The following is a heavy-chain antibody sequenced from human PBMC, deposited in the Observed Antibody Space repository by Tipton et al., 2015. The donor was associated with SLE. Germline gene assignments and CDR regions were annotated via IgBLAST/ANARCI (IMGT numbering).Heavy chain of an antibody. D-gene: IGHD6-13*01. CDR1: GGSISSGSYY. J-gene: IGHJ6*03. V-gene: IGHV4-39*07. Sequence: TLSLTCTVSGGSISSGSYYWGWIRQPPGKGLEWIGSIYYSGSTNYNPSLKSRVTISVDTSKNQFSLKLSSVTAADTAVYYCARGGRGSSFRYYYYYYYMDVWGKGTTVTVSS. CDR3: ARGGRGSSFRYYYYYYYMDV. CDR2: IYYSGST.